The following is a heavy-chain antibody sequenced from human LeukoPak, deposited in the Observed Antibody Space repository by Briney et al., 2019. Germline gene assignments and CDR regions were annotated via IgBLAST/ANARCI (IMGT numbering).Heavy chain of an antibody. Sequence: PSETLSLTCTVSGGSISSYYWSWIRQPPGKGLEWIGYIYYSGSTNYNPSLKSRVTISVDTSKNQFSLKLSSVTAADTAVYYCARDDYYGSGSIWGQGTMVTVSS. D-gene: IGHD3-10*01. CDR2: IYYSGST. CDR3: ARDDYYGSGSI. CDR1: GGSISSYY. J-gene: IGHJ3*02. V-gene: IGHV4-59*12.